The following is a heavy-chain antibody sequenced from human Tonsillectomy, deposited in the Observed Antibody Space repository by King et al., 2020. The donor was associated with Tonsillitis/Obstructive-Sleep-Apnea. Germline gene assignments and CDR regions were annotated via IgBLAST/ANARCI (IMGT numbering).Heavy chain of an antibody. CDR2: ISYDGSNK. Sequence: QLVQSGGGVVQPGRSLRLSCAASGFTFSSYGMHWVRQAPGKGLEWVAVISYDGSNKYYADSVKGRFTISRDNSKNTLYLQMNSLRAEDTAVYYCACSSWYYFDYWGQGTLFTVSS. D-gene: IGHD6-13*01. CDR1: GFTFSSYG. V-gene: IGHV3-30*03. J-gene: IGHJ4*02. CDR3: ACSSWYYFDY.